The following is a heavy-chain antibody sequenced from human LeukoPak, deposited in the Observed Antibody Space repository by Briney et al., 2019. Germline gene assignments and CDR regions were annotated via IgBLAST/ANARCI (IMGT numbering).Heavy chain of an antibody. CDR3: ARQGIVVVTAIGYMDV. CDR1: GGSFSGYY. D-gene: IGHD2-21*02. CDR2: INHSGST. J-gene: IGHJ6*03. Sequence: PSETLSLTCAVYGGSFSGYYWSWIRQPPGKGLEWIGEINHSGSTNYNPSLKSRVTISVDTSKNQFSLKLSSVTAADTAVYYCARQGIVVVTAIGYMDVWGKGTTVTISS. V-gene: IGHV4-34*01.